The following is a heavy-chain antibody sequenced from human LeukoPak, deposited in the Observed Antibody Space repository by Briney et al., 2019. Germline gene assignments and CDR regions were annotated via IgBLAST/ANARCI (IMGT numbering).Heavy chain of an antibody. Sequence: GGSLRLSCAASGFTFSSYAMSWVRQAPGKRLEWVSAVSGSGGSTYYADSVKGRFTISRDNSKNSLYLQMNSLRTEDTALYYCAKSAPRRDGYNLNFDYWGQGTLVTVSS. J-gene: IGHJ4*02. D-gene: IGHD5-24*01. V-gene: IGHV3-23*01. CDR2: VSGSGGST. CDR3: AKSAPRRDGYNLNFDY. CDR1: GFTFSSYA.